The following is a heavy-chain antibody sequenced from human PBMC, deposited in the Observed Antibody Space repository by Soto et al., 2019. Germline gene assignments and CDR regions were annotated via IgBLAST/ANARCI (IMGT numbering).Heavy chain of an antibody. CDR2: ISYDGSNK. Sequence: GGSLRLSCAASGFTFSSYGMHWVRQAPGKGLEWVAVISYDGSNKYYADSVKGRFTISRDNSKNTLYLQMNSLRAEDTAVYYCAKDFDYWGQGTLVTVSS. J-gene: IGHJ4*02. CDR1: GFTFSSYG. CDR3: AKDFDY. V-gene: IGHV3-30*18.